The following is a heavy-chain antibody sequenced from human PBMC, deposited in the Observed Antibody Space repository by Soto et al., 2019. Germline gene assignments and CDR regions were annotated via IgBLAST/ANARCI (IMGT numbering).Heavy chain of an antibody. CDR2: ISYDGSNK. J-gene: IGHJ1*01. Sequence: QVQLVESGGGVVQPGRSLRLSCAASGFTFSSYGMHWVRQAPGKGLEWVAVISYDGSNKYYADSVKGRFTISRDNSKKTLYLQMNSRRAEDKAVYYCAKSPTGSCGWGEYFQHWGQGTLVTVSS. CDR1: GFTFSSYG. CDR3: AKSPTGSCGWGEYFQH. V-gene: IGHV3-30*18. D-gene: IGHD6-19*01.